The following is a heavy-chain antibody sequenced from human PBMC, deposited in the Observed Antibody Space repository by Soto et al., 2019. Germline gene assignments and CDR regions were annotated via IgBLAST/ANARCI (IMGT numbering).Heavy chain of an antibody. CDR3: ARSRNYDFWSGYSPSYSYYYMDV. D-gene: IGHD3-3*01. Sequence: QVQLQESGPGLVKPSQTLSLTCTVSGGSINSGGYYWSWIRQHPGKGLEGIGYIFYSGSTSYNPSLQSRVTISVDTSNNQFALRLSSVTAADTAVYYCARSRNYDFWSGYSPSYSYYYMDVWGKGTTVAVSS. J-gene: IGHJ6*03. CDR2: IFYSGST. CDR1: GGSINSGGYY. V-gene: IGHV4-31*03.